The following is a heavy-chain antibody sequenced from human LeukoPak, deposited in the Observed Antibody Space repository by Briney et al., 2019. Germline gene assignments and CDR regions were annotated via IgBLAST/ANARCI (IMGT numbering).Heavy chain of an antibody. CDR2: IYYSGST. CDR1: GASISSSSNY. CDR3: AFICTSGSCYSVDY. Sequence: SETLSLTCSVSGASISSSSNYWGWIRQPPGKGLEWIGSIYYSGSTYYNPSLRSRVTTSVDTSKNQFSLKLTSVTAADTAVYYCAFICTSGSCYSVDYWGQGTLVTVSS. D-gene: IGHD2-15*01. V-gene: IGHV4-39*01. J-gene: IGHJ4*02.